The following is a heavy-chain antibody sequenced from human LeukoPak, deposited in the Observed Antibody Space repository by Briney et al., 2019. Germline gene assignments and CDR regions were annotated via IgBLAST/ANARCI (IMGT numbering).Heavy chain of an antibody. V-gene: IGHV1-3*01. CDR1: GYTFTNYA. Sequence: ASVKVSCKASGYTFTNYAAHWVRQAPGQRPEWMGRINPGDGDTKYSQNFQGRVTFARDTSANTAFMELSSLRSEDTAVYYCARRGVTTRDSYYYAMHVWGQGTTVTVSS. J-gene: IGHJ6*02. CDR3: ARRGVTTRDSYYYAMHV. D-gene: IGHD2-21*02. CDR2: INPGDGDT.